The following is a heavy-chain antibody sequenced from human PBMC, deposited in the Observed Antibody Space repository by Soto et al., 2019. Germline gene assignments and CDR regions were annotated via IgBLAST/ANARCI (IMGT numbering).Heavy chain of an antibody. Sequence: EVQLVESGGGLIQPGGSLRLSCSSSGFNVNSDYMDWVRQAPGKGLEWVSALSASGLPFYAAPVQGRFTISRDDAKNTLYLEMNSFRVEETAVYYCERDSETSSSWSLDFWGQGTLVTVYS. CDR3: ERDSETSSSWSLDF. CDR2: LSASGLP. CDR1: GFNVNSDY. V-gene: IGHV3-53*01. D-gene: IGHD3-22*01. J-gene: IGHJ4*02.